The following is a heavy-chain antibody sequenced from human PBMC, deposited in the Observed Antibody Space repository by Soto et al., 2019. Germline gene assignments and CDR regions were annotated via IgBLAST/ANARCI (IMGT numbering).Heavy chain of an antibody. D-gene: IGHD3-3*01. CDR1: GDSVSSSSVA. CDR3: ARGKYFSFAN. J-gene: IGHJ4*01. Sequence: PSQTLSLTCAISGDSVSSSSVAWNWIRQSPSRGLEWLGRTLYRSKWYFGYAISMKGRIIINPDTSKNQFSLQLSSVTPEDTAVYFCARGKYFSFANWDQGTLVTVSS. V-gene: IGHV6-1*01. CDR2: TLYRSKWYF.